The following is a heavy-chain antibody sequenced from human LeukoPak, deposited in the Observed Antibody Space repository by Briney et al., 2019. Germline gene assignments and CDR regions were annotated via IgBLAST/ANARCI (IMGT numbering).Heavy chain of an antibody. CDR2: MNPNSGNT. CDR1: GYTFTSYD. J-gene: IGHJ5*02. D-gene: IGHD3-22*01. V-gene: IGHV1-8*01. CDR3: ARGSYYSKRITMIVVPEWWWFDP. Sequence: ASVKVSCKASGYTFTSYDINRVRQATGQGLEWMGWMNPNSGNTGYAQKFQGRVTMTRNTSISTAYMELSSLRSEDTAVYYCARGSYYSKRITMIVVPEWWWFDPWGQGTLVTVSS.